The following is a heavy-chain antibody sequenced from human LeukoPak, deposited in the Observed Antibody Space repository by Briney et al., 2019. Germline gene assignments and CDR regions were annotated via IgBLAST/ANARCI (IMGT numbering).Heavy chain of an antibody. V-gene: IGHV7-4-1*02. CDR2: INTNTGNP. J-gene: IGHJ4*02. CDR1: GYTFTSYA. Sequence: ASAKVSCKASGYTFTSYAMNWVRQAPGQGLEWMGWINTNTGNPTYAQGFTGRFVFSLDTSVSTAYLQISSLKAEDTAVYYCARVYYYDSSGYYVAAGGHVDYWGQGTLVTVSS. CDR3: ARVYYYDSSGYYVAAGGHVDY. D-gene: IGHD3-22*01.